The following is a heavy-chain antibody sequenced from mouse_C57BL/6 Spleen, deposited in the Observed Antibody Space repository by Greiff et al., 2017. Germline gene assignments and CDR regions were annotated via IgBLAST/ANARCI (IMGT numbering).Heavy chain of an antibody. D-gene: IGHD1-1*01. CDR2: IYPGNSDT. Sequence: EVQLQQSGTVLARPGASVKMSCKTSGYTFTSYWMHWVKQRPGQGLEWIGAIYPGNSDTSYNQKFKGKAKLTAVTSASTAYMELSSLTNEDSAVYYCTRRDYYGSSYDWYFDVGGTGTTVTVSS. J-gene: IGHJ1*03. CDR1: GYTFTSYW. V-gene: IGHV1-5*01. CDR3: TRRDYYGSSYDWYFDV.